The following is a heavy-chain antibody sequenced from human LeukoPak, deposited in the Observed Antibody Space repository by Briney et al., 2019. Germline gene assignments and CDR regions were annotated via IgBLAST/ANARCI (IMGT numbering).Heavy chain of an antibody. CDR2: IYYIGRT. Sequence: SETLSLTCTVSGGSVTGYYWSWVRQPPGKGLEWIAYIYYIGRTNYNPSLNSRVTISVDRYKDQFSLKLTSVTAADAAIYDCAKDDDDDNNLDHWGQGTLVTVSS. V-gene: IGHV4-59*02. D-gene: IGHD1-1*01. J-gene: IGHJ4*02. CDR1: GGSVTGYY. CDR3: AKDDDDDNNLDH.